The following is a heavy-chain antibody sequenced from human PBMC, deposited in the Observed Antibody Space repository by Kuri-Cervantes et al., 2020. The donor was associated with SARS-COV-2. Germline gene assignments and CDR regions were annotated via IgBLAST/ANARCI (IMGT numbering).Heavy chain of an antibody. D-gene: IGHD2-2*02. CDR2: IMPALGMP. CDR1: GGTFSSAI. CDR3: ARERSYCSSTSCYNTPWTFDY. J-gene: IGHJ4*02. V-gene: IGHV1-69*10. Sequence: ASVKVSCKASGGTFSSAIISWVRQAPGQGLEWMGGIMPALGMPNYAQKFRGRVTLTADKSTSTAYMELSSLRSEDTAVYYCARERSYCSSTSCYNTPWTFDYWGQGTLVTVSS.